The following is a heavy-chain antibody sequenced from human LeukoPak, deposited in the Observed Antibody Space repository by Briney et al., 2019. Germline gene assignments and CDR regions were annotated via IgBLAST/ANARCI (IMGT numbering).Heavy chain of an antibody. CDR1: GFTFSSYA. Sequence: GGPLRLSCAASGFTFSSYAMHWVRQAPGKGLEWVAVISYDGSNKYYADSVKGRFTISRDNSKNPLYLQMNSLRAEDTAVYYCARAASAARYDWFDPWGQGTLVTVSS. CDR2: ISYDGSNK. D-gene: IGHD2-15*01. J-gene: IGHJ5*02. CDR3: ARAASAARYDWFDP. V-gene: IGHV3-30*01.